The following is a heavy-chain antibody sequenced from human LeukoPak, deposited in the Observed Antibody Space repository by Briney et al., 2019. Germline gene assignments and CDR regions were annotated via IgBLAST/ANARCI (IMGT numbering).Heavy chain of an antibody. Sequence: GGSLRLSCAASGFTFSSYAMTWVRQAPGKGLEWVSAISATSHSTYYTDSTKGRFTISRDNSKNTLYLQINNLRADDTAVFYCAKILGNFWYFDLWGRGTLATVSS. D-gene: IGHD3-16*01. V-gene: IGHV3-23*01. CDR1: GFTFSSYA. CDR2: ISATSHST. J-gene: IGHJ2*01. CDR3: AKILGNFWYFDL.